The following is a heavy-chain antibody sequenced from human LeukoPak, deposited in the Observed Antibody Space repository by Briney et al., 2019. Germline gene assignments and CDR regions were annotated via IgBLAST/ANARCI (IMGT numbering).Heavy chain of an antibody. Sequence: GGSLRLSGTASGFTFSTYSMKWVRQAPGKGLEWVSSISSSSSSIYYADSVKGRFTISRDNAKNSLYLQMNGLRAEDTAVYYCARAYSSGWYSDYWGQGTLVTVSS. CDR1: GFTFSTYS. V-gene: IGHV3-21*01. CDR3: ARAYSSGWYSDY. D-gene: IGHD6-19*01. J-gene: IGHJ4*02. CDR2: ISSSSSSI.